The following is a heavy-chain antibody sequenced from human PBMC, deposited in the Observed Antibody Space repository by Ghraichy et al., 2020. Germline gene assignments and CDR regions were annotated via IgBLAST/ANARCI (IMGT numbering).Heavy chain of an antibody. CDR3: ARASMVVRFYYYDGMDV. Sequence: GESLRLSCVGSGITLSNFGMNWVRQSPGKGLEWISYMTNRGSRVFYADSVKGRFTISRDIAQNSMSLQMNSLRDEDTAVYYCARASMVVRFYYYDGMDVWGQGTTVTVSS. CDR2: MTNRGSRV. J-gene: IGHJ6*02. D-gene: IGHD4-23*01. CDR1: GITLSNFG. V-gene: IGHV3-48*02.